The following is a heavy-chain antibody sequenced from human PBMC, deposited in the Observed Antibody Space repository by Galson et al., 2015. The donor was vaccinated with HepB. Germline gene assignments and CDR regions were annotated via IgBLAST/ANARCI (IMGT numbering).Heavy chain of an antibody. V-gene: IGHV3-23*01. CDR3: VRDRPTEYYYDSYGYAYYFDY. CDR1: GFTFSSYA. Sequence: SLRLSCAASGFTFSSYAMTWVRQAPGKGLEWVSVISGSGGSTYYADSVKGRFTTSRDNSKNTLYLQMNSLRAEDTAVYYCVRDRPTEYYYDSYGYAYYFDYWGQGTLVTVSS. D-gene: IGHD3-22*01. CDR2: ISGSGGST. J-gene: IGHJ4*02.